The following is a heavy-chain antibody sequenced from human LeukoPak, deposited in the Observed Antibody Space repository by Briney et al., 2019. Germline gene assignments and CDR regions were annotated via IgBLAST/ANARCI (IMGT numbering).Heavy chain of an antibody. Sequence: ASVKVSCEASGYTFTYYGLNWVRQAPGQGLECLGGINTNTGNPTYAQGFTGRYVFSFDTSVSMAYLQITSLAAEDTAIYYCARSRRVVVPSSLNAADDYYYYMDVWGKGTTVTVPS. CDR1: GYTFTYYG. CDR2: INTNTGNP. D-gene: IGHD2-21*02. V-gene: IGHV7-4-1*04. J-gene: IGHJ6*03. CDR3: ARSRRVVVPSSLNAADDYYYYMDV.